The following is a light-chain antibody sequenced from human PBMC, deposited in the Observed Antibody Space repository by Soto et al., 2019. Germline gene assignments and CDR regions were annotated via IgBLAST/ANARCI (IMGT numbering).Light chain of an antibody. Sequence: EIVLTQYPGTVSLSPGERATLSCRASQSVRTYLAWYQVKPGQAPRLLIYDASSRASGVPARFSGSGSGTDFTLTISSLEPEDFALYYCQQHDILPITFGQGTRLEIK. CDR1: QSVRTY. CDR2: DAS. CDR3: QQHDILPIT. V-gene: IGKV3-11*01. J-gene: IGKJ5*01.